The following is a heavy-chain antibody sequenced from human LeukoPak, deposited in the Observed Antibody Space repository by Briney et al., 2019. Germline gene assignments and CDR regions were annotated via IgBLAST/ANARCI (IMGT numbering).Heavy chain of an antibody. D-gene: IGHD3-10*01. V-gene: IGHV4-30-2*01. CDR1: GGSISSGGYS. Sequence: PSETLSLTCAVSGGSISSGGYSRSWIRQPPGNGLKWLGYIYHSGSTYYNPSLKIRVTISVDRSKNQFSLKLSSVTAADTAGYYCARVRGVIVGPFDYWGQGTLVTVSS. J-gene: IGHJ4*02. CDR2: IYHSGST. CDR3: ARVRGVIVGPFDY.